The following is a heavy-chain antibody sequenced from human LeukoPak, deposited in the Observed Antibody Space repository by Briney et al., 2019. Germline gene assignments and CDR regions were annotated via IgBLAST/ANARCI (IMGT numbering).Heavy chain of an antibody. Sequence: GGSLRLSCAASGVTFSGSGVHWVRQASGKGLEWVGRIRSKANSYATAFPASVKGRFTISRDDSKNTAYLQMNSLKTEDTAVYYCARGTLRLRFLPRFDPWGQGTLVTVSS. CDR3: ARGTLRLRFLPRFDP. CDR1: GVTFSGSG. D-gene: IGHD3-3*01. V-gene: IGHV3-73*01. J-gene: IGHJ5*02. CDR2: IRSKANSYAT.